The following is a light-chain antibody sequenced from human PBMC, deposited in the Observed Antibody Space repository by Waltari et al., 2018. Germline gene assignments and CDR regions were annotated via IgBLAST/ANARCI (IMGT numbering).Light chain of an antibody. CDR1: SSDVGGYNY. CDR2: DVT. CDR3: TSYTSTNTVV. J-gene: IGLJ2*01. Sequence: QSALTQPASVSGSPGQSITISCTGTSSDVGGYNYVSGYQQHPGKAPKLMIYDVTKWPSGVSNRFSGSKSGNTASLTISGLQAEDEADYYCTSYTSTNTVVFGGGTKVTVL. V-gene: IGLV2-14*01.